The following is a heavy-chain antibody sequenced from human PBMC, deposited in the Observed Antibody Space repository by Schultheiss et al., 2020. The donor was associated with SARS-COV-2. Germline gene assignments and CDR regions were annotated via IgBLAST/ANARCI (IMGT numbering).Heavy chain of an antibody. V-gene: IGHV4-61*01. D-gene: IGHD2-21*02. J-gene: IGHJ4*02. CDR1: GGSVSSGSYY. CDR3: ARGSMAYCGGDCIDY. CDR2: IYHTGGT. Sequence: SQTLSLTCTVSGGSVSSGSYYWSWIRQPPGKEPEWIGYIYHTGGTNYNPSLKRRVSISIDTSKNQFSLKLISVTAADTAVYYCARGSMAYCGGDCIDYWGQGTLFTVSS.